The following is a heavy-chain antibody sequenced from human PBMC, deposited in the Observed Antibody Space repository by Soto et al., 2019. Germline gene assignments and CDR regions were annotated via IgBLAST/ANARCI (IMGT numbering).Heavy chain of an antibody. Sequence: GGSLRLSCAASGFTFDDYAMHWVRQAPGKGLEWVSGISGNSGSIGYADSVKGRFTISRDNAKNSLYLQMNSLRAEDTALYYCAKVVVRGVYDAFDIWGQGTMVTVSS. CDR2: ISGNSGSI. J-gene: IGHJ3*02. V-gene: IGHV3-9*01. D-gene: IGHD3-10*01. CDR1: GFTFDDYA. CDR3: AKVVVRGVYDAFDI.